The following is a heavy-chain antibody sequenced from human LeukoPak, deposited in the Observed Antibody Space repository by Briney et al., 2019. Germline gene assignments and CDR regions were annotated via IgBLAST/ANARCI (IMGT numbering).Heavy chain of an antibody. J-gene: IGHJ3*02. D-gene: IGHD2-15*01. CDR2: IYYSGST. Sequence: NPSETLSLTCTVPGGSISSYYWSWIRQPPAKGLEWIGYIYYSGSTNYNPSLKSRVTISVDTSKNQFSLKLTSVTAADTAVYYCARRSRDSALDIWGQGTMVTVSS. V-gene: IGHV4-59*08. CDR3: ARRSRDSALDI. CDR1: GGSISSYY.